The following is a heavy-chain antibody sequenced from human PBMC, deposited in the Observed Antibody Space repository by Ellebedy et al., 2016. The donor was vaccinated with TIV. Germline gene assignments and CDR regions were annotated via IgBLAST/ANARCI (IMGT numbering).Heavy chain of an antibody. CDR2: IFHTGIT. Sequence: MPSETLSLTCTVSGGSISSGNYYWSWIRQPPGKGLEWLGYIFHTGITYYNPSLMSRVTISVDTSKNQFFLKLSSVTAADTAVYYCARAGKFWSGSPIDYWGQGTLVTVSS. D-gene: IGHD3-3*01. CDR1: GGSISSGNYY. CDR3: ARAGKFWSGSPIDY. J-gene: IGHJ4*02. V-gene: IGHV4-30-4*01.